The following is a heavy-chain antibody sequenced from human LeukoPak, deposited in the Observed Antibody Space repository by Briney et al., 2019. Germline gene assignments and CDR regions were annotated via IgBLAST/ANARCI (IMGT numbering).Heavy chain of an antibody. V-gene: IGHV4-59*01. D-gene: IGHD3-3*02. Sequence: SETLSLTCTVSGVHIGIYSWSWVRQSPGKGLEWIASIYKTGTTKYNPSLKSRVTISPGASNQQVWSLRLSAVTAADTAVYFCARFTAFNYCYVMDVWGQGTTVIV. CDR1: GVHIGIYS. J-gene: IGHJ6*01. CDR3: ARFTAFNYCYVMDV. CDR2: IYKTGTT.